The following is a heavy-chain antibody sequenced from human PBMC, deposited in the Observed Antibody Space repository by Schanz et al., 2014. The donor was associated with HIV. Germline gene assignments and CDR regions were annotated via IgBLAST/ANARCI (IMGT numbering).Heavy chain of an antibody. Sequence: VQLVESGGRVVQPGRSLRLSCAASGFTFSTYGMHWVRQAPGKGLEWVAAIWYDGSNKYYADSVKGRFTISRDNSKNTLYLQMNSLRAEDTAVYYCARGSGPYYYYYGMDVWGQGTTVTVSS. J-gene: IGHJ6*02. D-gene: IGHD3-10*01. V-gene: IGHV3-33*01. CDR3: ARGSGPYYYYYGMDV. CDR2: IWYDGSNK. CDR1: GFTFSTYG.